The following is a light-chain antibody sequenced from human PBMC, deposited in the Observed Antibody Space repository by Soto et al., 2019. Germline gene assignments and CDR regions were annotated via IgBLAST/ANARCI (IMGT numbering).Light chain of an antibody. CDR2: GAS. CDR1: QSISNSQ. V-gene: IGKV3-20*01. Sequence: EIALTQSPGTLSLSPGERATLSCRAGQSISNSQLAWYQQKPGQAPRLLIHGASSRATGTPDRFSGSGSGTYFTLTINRMEPEDFAVYYCHVYGSSLDTFGQGTKLEIK. CDR3: HVYGSSLDT. J-gene: IGKJ2*01.